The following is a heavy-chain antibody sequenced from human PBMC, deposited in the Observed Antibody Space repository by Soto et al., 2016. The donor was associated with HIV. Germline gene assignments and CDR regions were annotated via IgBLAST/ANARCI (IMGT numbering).Heavy chain of an antibody. CDR2: ITSDGSST. V-gene: IGHV3-74*01. Sequence: EVQLVESGGGVVQPGGSLRLSCVASGFTFNSYWMHWVRQAPGKGLVWVSRITSDGSSTSYADSVKGRFTISRDDAEKTLYLEMNSLRAEDTAVYYCARGLKILRNYYGMDVWGQGDHGHRLL. CDR3: ARGLKILRNYYGMDV. J-gene: IGHJ6*02. CDR1: GFTFNSYW.